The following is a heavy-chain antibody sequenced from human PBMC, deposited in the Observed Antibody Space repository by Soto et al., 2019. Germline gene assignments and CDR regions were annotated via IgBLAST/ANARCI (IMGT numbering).Heavy chain of an antibody. CDR3: ARGGPLIRIVGATDFDY. D-gene: IGHD1-26*01. CDR2: ISYDGSNK. V-gene: IGHV3-30-3*01. J-gene: IGHJ4*02. Sequence: GGSLRLSCAASGFTFSSYAMHWVRQAPGKGLEWVAVISYDGSNKYYADSVKGRFTISRDNSKNTLYLQMNSLRAEDTAVYYCARGGPLIRIVGATDFDYWGQGTLVTVSS. CDR1: GFTFSSYA.